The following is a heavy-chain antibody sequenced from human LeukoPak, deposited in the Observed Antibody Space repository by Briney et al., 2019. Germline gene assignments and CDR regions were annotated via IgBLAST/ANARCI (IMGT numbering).Heavy chain of an antibody. V-gene: IGHV4-4*07. CDR2: IYTSGST. CDR3: ARAGYDILTGYSDY. J-gene: IGHJ4*02. CDR1: GGSISTYY. Sequence: SETLSLTCAVSGGSISTYYWSWIRQPAGKGLEWIGRIYTSGSTNYNPSLKSRVTMSVDTSKNQFSLKLSSVTAADTAVYYCARAGYDILTGYSDYWGQGTLVTVSS. D-gene: IGHD3-9*01.